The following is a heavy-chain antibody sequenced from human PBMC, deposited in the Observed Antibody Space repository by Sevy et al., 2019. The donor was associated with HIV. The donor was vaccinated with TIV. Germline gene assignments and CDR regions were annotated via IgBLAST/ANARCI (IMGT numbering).Heavy chain of an antibody. V-gene: IGHV3-15*07. CDR1: GFTFSNAW. CDR3: TPDGGRYNYGYSFDY. J-gene: IGHJ4*02. CDR2: IKSKTDGGTT. D-gene: IGHD5-18*01. Sequence: GGSLRLSCAASGFTFSNAWMNWVRQAPGKGLEWVGPIKSKTDGGTTDYAAPVKGIFTISRDDSKNTLYLQMNSLKTADTAVYYCTPDGGRYNYGYSFDYWGQGTLVTVSS.